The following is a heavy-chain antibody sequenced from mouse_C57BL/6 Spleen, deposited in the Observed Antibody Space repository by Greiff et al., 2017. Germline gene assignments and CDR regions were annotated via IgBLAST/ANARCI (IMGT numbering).Heavy chain of an antibody. Sequence: EVQLQQSGPELVKPGASVKISCKASGYTFTDYYMNWVKQSHGKSLEWIGDINPNNGGTSYNQKFKGKATLTVDKSSSTAYMELRILTSEDSAFYYCAAYFSNLFAYWGQGTLVTVSA. CDR2: INPNNGGT. D-gene: IGHD2-5*01. CDR3: AAYFSNLFAY. CDR1: GYTFTDYY. J-gene: IGHJ3*01. V-gene: IGHV1-26*01.